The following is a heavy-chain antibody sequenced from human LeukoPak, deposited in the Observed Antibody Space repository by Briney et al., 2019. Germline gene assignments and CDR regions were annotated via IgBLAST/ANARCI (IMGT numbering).Heavy chain of an antibody. D-gene: IGHD3-22*01. V-gene: IGHV4-39*01. CDR1: GGSISSSSYY. CDR2: IYYSGNT. J-gene: IGHJ4*02. Sequence: SETLSLTCTVSGGSISSSSYYWGWIRQPPGKGLEWIGSIYYSGNTYYNPSLKSRVTISVDTSKNQFSLKLSSVTAADTAVYYCARRYYYDSSGYPQPDYWGQGTLVTVSS. CDR3: ARRYYYDSSGYPQPDY.